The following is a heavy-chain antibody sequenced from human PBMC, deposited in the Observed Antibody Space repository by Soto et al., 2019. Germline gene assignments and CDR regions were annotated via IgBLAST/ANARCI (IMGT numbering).Heavy chain of an antibody. CDR2: ISAYNGNT. J-gene: IGHJ4*02. Sequence: GASVKVCCKAFGYTFTSYGISWVGQAPGHGLEWMGWISAYNGNTNDAQNLQGRVTMTTDTSTSTAYMELRSLRSDDTAVYYCARDIYYGSGTPYYFDYWGQGTLVTVSS. CDR1: GYTFTSYG. D-gene: IGHD3-10*01. CDR3: ARDIYYGSGTPYYFDY. V-gene: IGHV1-18*01.